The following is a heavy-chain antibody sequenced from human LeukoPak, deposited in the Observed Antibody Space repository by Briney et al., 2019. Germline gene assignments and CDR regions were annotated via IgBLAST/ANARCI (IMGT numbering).Heavy chain of an antibody. Sequence: GGSLRLSCAASGFTFSSYAMHWVRQAPGKGLEWVAFISYDGSNKYYADSVKGRFTISRDNAKNSLYLQMNSLRAEDTAVYYCAREQWLVFAFDIWGQGTMVTVSS. CDR1: GFTFSSYA. J-gene: IGHJ3*02. D-gene: IGHD6-19*01. CDR2: ISYDGSNK. V-gene: IGHV3-30*04. CDR3: AREQWLVFAFDI.